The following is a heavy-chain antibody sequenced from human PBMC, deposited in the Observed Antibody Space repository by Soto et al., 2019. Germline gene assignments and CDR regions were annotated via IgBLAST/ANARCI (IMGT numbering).Heavy chain of an antibody. CDR2: IIPIFGTA. Sequence: ASVKVSCKASGGTFSSYAISWVRQAPGQGLEWMGGIIPIFGTANYAQKFQGRVTITADESTSTAYMELSSLRSEDTAVYYCARSPEYSSSSAFDYWGQGTLVTVSS. J-gene: IGHJ4*02. D-gene: IGHD6-6*01. CDR3: ARSPEYSSSSAFDY. CDR1: GGTFSSYA. V-gene: IGHV1-69*13.